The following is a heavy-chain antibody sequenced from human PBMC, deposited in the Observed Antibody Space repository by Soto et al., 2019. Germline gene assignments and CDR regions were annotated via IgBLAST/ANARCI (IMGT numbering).Heavy chain of an antibody. CDR3: ARDFGITYSYGY. D-gene: IGHD5-18*01. Sequence: QVQLVESGGGVVQPGRSLRLSCAASGFTFSSYAMHWVRQAPGKWLEWVAVISYDGSNKYYADSVKGRFTISRDNSKNTLYLQMNSLRAEDTAVYYCARDFGITYSYGYWGQGTLVTVSS. J-gene: IGHJ4*02. CDR2: ISYDGSNK. CDR1: GFTFSSYA. V-gene: IGHV3-30-3*01.